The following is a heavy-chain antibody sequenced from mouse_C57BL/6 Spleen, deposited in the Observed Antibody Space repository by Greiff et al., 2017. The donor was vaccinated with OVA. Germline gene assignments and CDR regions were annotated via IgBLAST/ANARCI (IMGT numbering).Heavy chain of an antibody. CDR3: ARRAAQAKAWFAY. D-gene: IGHD3-2*02. Sequence: EVQRVESGPELVKPGASVKIPCKASGYTFTDYNMDWVKQSHGKSLEWIGDINPNNGGTIYNQKFKGKATLTVDKSSSTAYMELRSLTSEDTAVYYCARRAAQAKAWFAYWGQGTLVTVSA. CDR2: INPNNGGT. CDR1: GYTFTDYN. J-gene: IGHJ3*01. V-gene: IGHV1-18*01.